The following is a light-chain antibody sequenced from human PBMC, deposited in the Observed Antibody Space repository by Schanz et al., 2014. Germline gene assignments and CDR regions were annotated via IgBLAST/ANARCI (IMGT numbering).Light chain of an antibody. CDR3: LLYMGSGTWV. CDR2: STN. J-gene: IGLJ3*02. Sequence: QTVVTQEPSFSVSPGGTVTLTCGLSSGSVSTSHAPSWYQQTPGQAPRTLIYSTNTRSSGVPDRFSASILGNKAALTITGAQADDESDYYCLLYMGSGTWVFGGGTKLTV. CDR1: SGSVSTSHA. V-gene: IGLV8-61*01.